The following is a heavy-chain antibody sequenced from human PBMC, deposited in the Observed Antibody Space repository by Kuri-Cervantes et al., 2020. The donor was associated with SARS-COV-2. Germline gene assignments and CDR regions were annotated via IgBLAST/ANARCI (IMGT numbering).Heavy chain of an antibody. CDR1: GYSISSGYY. CDR3: ARVGYSSGRHDY. J-gene: IGHJ4*02. CDR2: IYHNGST. D-gene: IGHD5-18*01. Sequence: SETLSLTCTVSGYSISSGYYWGWIRQPPGKGLEWIGSIYHNGSTYYNPSLKSRVTISVDTSKNQFSLKLSSVTAADTAVYYCARVGYSSGRHDYWGQGTLVTVSS. V-gene: IGHV4-38-2*02.